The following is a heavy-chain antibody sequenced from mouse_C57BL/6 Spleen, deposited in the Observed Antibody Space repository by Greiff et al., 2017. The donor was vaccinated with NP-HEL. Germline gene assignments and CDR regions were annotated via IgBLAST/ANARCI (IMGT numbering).Heavy chain of an antibody. CDR3: AREMELGRDYYAMDY. J-gene: IGHJ4*01. CDR1: GYTFTSYW. V-gene: IGHV1-55*01. D-gene: IGHD4-1*01. Sequence: VQLQQPGAELVKPGASVKMSCKASGYTFTSYWITWVKQRPGQGLEWIGDISPGSGSTNYNEKFKSKATLTVDTSSSTAYMQLSSLTSEDSAVYYCAREMELGRDYYAMDYWGQGTSVTVSS. CDR2: ISPGSGST.